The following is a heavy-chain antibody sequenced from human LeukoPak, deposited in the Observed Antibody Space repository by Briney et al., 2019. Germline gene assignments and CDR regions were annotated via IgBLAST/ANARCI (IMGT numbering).Heavy chain of an antibody. V-gene: IGHV4-39*01. D-gene: IGHD2-21*02. CDR3: ARQVAYCGGDCYLNWFDP. CDR2: IYYSGST. Sequence: SETLSLTCTVSGGSISSSSYYWGWIRQPPGKELEWIGSIYYSGSTYYNPSLKSRVTISVDTSKNQFSLKLSSVTAADTAVYYCARQVAYCGGDCYLNWFDPWGQGTLVTVSS. J-gene: IGHJ5*02. CDR1: GGSISSSSYY.